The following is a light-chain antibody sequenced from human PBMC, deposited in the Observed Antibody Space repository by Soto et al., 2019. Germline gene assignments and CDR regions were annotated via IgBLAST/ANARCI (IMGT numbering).Light chain of an antibody. CDR1: SSDIGAYNF. J-gene: IGLJ2*01. Sequence: QSVLTQPASGSGSHGQSSTISCTGTSSDIGAYNFVSWYQQHPGKAPKLMLYDVNIRPSGVSNRFSGSKSGNTASLTISGLQAEDEADYYCTSWTTSTTMIFGGGTKATVL. V-gene: IGLV2-14*03. CDR2: DVN. CDR3: TSWTTSTTMI.